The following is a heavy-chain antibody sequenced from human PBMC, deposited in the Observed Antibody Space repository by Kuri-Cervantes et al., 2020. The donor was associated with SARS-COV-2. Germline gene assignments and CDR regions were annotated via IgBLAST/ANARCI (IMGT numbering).Heavy chain of an antibody. CDR3: ARVPGIYSYGPPHFDH. CDR2: INPNSGGT. J-gene: IGHJ4*02. Sequence: ASVKVSCKASGYTFTGYYMHWVRQAPGQGLEWMGWINPNSGGTNYAQKFQGRVTMTRDTSISTAYMELSRLRSDDTAVYYCARVPGIYSYGPPHFDHWGQGTLVTVSS. D-gene: IGHD5-18*01. CDR1: GYTFTGYY. V-gene: IGHV1-2*02.